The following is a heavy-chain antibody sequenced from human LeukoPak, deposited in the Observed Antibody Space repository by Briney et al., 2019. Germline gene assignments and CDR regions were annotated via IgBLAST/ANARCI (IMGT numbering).Heavy chain of an antibody. CDR1: GGSISSYY. J-gene: IGHJ6*03. V-gene: IGHV4-4*09. D-gene: IGHD1-20*01. CDR2: IYTSGGT. CDR3: ARHGITGRYYYMDV. Sequence: SETLSLTCTVSGGSISSYYWSWIRQPPGKGLEWIGYIYTSGGTNYNPSLKSRVTISVDTSKNQFSLKLSSVTAADTAVYYCARHGITGRYYYMDVWGKGTTVTVSS.